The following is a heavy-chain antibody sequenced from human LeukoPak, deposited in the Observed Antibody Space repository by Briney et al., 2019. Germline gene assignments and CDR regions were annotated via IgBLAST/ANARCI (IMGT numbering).Heavy chain of an antibody. V-gene: IGHV3-30-3*01. CDR3: ARDFQWELPDY. CDR2: ISYDGSNK. Sequence: GRSLRLSCAASGFTFSSYAVHWVRQAPGKGLEWVAVISYDGSNKYYADSVKGRFTISRDNSKNTLYLQMNSLRAEDTAVYYCARDFQWELPDYWGQGTLVTVSS. CDR1: GFTFSSYA. J-gene: IGHJ4*02. D-gene: IGHD1-26*01.